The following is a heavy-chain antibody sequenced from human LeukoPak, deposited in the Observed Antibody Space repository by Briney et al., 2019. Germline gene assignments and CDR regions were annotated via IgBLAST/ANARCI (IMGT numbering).Heavy chain of an antibody. J-gene: IGHJ4*02. CDR2: IRYDGSNK. V-gene: IGHV3-30*02. CDR3: AKEKQWLVHALDY. D-gene: IGHD6-19*01. CDR1: GFTFGSYG. Sequence: GGSLRLSCAASGFTFGSYGMHWVRQAPGKGLEWVAFIRYDGSNKYYADSVKGRLTISRDNSKNTLYLQMNSLRADDTAVYYCAKEKQWLVHALDYWGQGTLVTVSS.